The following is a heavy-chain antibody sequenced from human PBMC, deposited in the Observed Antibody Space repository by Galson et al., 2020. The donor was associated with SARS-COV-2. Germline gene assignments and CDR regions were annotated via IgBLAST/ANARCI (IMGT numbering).Heavy chain of an antibody. D-gene: IGHD5-12*01. CDR1: GFTFSNFP. Sequence: GGSLRLSCAVSGFTFSNFPMIWVRQAPGKGLESVSYIDSSSSAKHYVDSVEGRFTISRDNAKNSLFLQMNSLRDEDTAVYYCAKVWPGYSGYDFGGQGTPVTVSS. CDR2: IDSSSSAK. J-gene: IGHJ4*02. V-gene: IGHV3-48*02. CDR3: AKVWPGYSGYDF.